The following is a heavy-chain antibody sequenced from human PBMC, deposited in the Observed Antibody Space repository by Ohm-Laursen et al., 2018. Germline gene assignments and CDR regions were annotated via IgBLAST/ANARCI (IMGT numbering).Heavy chain of an antibody. V-gene: IGHV3-23*01. J-gene: IGHJ4*02. CDR3: AKDQVVVVPAAIRGDFDY. CDR2: ISGSGGST. D-gene: IGHD2-2*02. CDR1: GFTFSSYA. Sequence: SPRLSCAASGFTFSSYAMSWVRQALGKGLEWVSAISGSGGSTYYADSVKGRFTISRDNSKNTLYLQMNSLRAEDTAVYYCAKDQVVVVPAAIRGDFDYWGQGTLVTVSS.